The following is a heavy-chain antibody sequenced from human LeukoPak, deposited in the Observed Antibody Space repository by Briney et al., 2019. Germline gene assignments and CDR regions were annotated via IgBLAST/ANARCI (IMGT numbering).Heavy chain of an antibody. CDR3: ARANYYGSGSYSYFDY. Sequence: NPSETLSLTCAVSGGSISSSNWWSWVRPPPGKGLEWIGEIYHSGSTNYNPSLKSRVTISVDKSKNQFSLKLSSVTAADTAVYYCARANYYGSGSYSYFDYWGQGTLVTVSS. CDR1: GGSISSSNW. J-gene: IGHJ4*02. D-gene: IGHD3-10*01. CDR2: IYHSGST. V-gene: IGHV4-4*02.